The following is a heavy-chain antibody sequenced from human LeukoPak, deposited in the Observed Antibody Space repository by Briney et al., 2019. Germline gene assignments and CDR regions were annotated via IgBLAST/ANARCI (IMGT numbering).Heavy chain of an antibody. CDR3: ARPLSGTTDFDY. Sequence: GGSLRLSCAASGFTFSSYTMNWVRQAPGKGLEWVSLISSSSYIFYADSVKGRFTISRDNAKKSLYLQMNSLRAEDTAVYYCARPLSGTTDFDYWGQGTLVTVSS. D-gene: IGHD1-20*01. V-gene: IGHV3-21*01. CDR1: GFTFSSYT. J-gene: IGHJ4*02. CDR2: ISSSSYI.